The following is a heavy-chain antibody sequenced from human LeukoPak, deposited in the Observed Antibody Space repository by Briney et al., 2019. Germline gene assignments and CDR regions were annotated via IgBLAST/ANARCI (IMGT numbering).Heavy chain of an antibody. CDR3: ARGSVKYYGFWSGYSLSH. D-gene: IGHD3-3*01. Sequence: ASVKVSCKASGYTFTSYDINWVRQATGQGLEWMGWMNPNSGNTGYAQKFQGRVTMTRNTSISTAYMELSSLRSEDTAVYYCARGSVKYYGFWSGYSLSHWGQGTTVTVSS. V-gene: IGHV1-8*01. CDR2: MNPNSGNT. J-gene: IGHJ6*02. CDR1: GYTFTSYD.